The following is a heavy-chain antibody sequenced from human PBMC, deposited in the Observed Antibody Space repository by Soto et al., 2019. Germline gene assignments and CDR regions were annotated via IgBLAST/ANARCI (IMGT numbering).Heavy chain of an antibody. V-gene: IGHV1-69*13. D-gene: IGHD1-26*01. CDR3: ARDELPAYYYYGMDV. CDR1: GGTFSSYA. CDR2: IIPIFGTT. J-gene: IGHJ6*02. Sequence: SVKVSCKASGGTFSSYAISWVRQAPGQGLEWMGWIIPIFGTTNYAQKFQGRVTITADESTSTASMALGSLRSEDTSVYYCARDELPAYYYYGMDVWGQGTTVTVSS.